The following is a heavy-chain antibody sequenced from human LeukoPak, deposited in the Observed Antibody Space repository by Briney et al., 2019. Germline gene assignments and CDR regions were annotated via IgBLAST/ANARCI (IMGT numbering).Heavy chain of an antibody. CDR1: GGSISSYY. CDR3: ARFTKYDGGGSYLDI. J-gene: IGHJ3*02. CDR2: IHSSGST. D-gene: IGHD3-22*01. V-gene: IGHV4-59*13. Sequence: PSETLSLTCTVSGGSISSYYWSWIRQPPGKELEWIGHIHSSGSTTDNPSLKSRVTISVDTSKNQFSLRMNSVTAADTAVYYCARFTKYDGGGSYLDIWGQGTMVTVSS.